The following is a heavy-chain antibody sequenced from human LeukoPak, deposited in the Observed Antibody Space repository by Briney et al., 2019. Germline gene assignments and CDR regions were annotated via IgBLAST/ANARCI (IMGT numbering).Heavy chain of an antibody. CDR1: GYTLTELS. CDR3: AMQLERAEYWFDP. J-gene: IGHJ5*02. Sequence: LVASVKVSCKVSGYTLTELSMHWVRQAPGKGLEWMGGFDPEDGETIYAQKFQGRVTMTEDTSTDTAYMELSSLRSEDTAVYYCAMQLERAEYWFDPWGQGTLVTVSS. V-gene: IGHV1-24*01. CDR2: FDPEDGET. D-gene: IGHD1-1*01.